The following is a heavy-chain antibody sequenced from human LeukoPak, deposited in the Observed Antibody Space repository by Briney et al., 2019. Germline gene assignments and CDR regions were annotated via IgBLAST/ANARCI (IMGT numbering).Heavy chain of an antibody. J-gene: IGHJ4*02. Sequence: ASVKVSCKASGYTFTNYGITWVRQAPGQGLEWMGWISTYNGDTNYAQNLQGRVTMTTDTSTSTAYMELRTLRSDDTAVYYCARGRGSTSRYWGQGTLVTVSS. D-gene: IGHD5-12*01. CDR3: ARGRGSTSRY. V-gene: IGHV1-18*01. CDR2: ISTYNGDT. CDR1: GYTFTNYG.